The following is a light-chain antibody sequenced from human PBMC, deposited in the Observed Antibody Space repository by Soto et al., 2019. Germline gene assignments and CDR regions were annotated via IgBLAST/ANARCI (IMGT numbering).Light chain of an antibody. J-gene: IGKJ4*01. V-gene: IGKV1-17*03. CDR3: LQHKSYPLT. CDR2: AAS. CDR1: QDISSY. Sequence: DIQMTQSPSAMSASVGDRVTITCRASQDISSYLAWFQQKPGKVPKRLIYAASSLQSGVPARFSGSGSGTEFTLTSRSLPPEDFATYYCLQHKSYPLTFGGGTKVEIK.